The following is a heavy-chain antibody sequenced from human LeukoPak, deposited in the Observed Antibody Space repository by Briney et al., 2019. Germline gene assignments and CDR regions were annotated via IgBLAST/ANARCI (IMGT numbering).Heavy chain of an antibody. V-gene: IGHV1-46*01. J-gene: IGHJ4*02. D-gene: IGHD4/OR15-4a*01. CDR3: AIVRVLVDY. CDR2: INPIVGST. CDR1: GYSLPKYL. Sequence: GAAVKVSPKQSGYSLPKYLFLWVDLAPDQGLEGMGMINPIVGSTSHAQTFKGRVTITRDTSTSTVYMELSSLTSEDTAVYYCAIVRVLVDYWGQGTLVTVSS.